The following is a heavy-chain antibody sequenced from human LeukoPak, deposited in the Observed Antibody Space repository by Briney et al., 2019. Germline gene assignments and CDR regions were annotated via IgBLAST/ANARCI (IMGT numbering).Heavy chain of an antibody. CDR1: GGSISSSSYY. CDR3: ARTGYSGYRSDDAFDI. J-gene: IGHJ3*02. V-gene: IGHV4-39*07. Sequence: PSETLSLTCTVSGGSISSSSYYWGWIRQPPGKGLEWIGSIYYSGSTYYNPSLKSRVTISVDTSKNQFSLKLSSVTAADTAVYYCARTGYSGYRSDDAFDIWGQGTMVTVSS. D-gene: IGHD5-12*01. CDR2: IYYSGST.